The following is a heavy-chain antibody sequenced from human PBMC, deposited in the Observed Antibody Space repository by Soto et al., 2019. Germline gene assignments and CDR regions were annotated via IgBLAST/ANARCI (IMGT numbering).Heavy chain of an antibody. CDR2: IYYSGST. J-gene: IGHJ6*03. CDR3: ARVPDLIPYYYYYMDV. V-gene: IGHV4-59*01. Sequence: SETLSLTCTVSGGSISSYYWSWIRQPPGKGLEWIGYIYYSGSTNYNPSLKSRVTISVDTSKNQFSLKLSSVTAADTAVYYCARVPDLIPYYYYYMDVWGKGTTVTVSS. CDR1: GGSISSYY. D-gene: IGHD2-21*02.